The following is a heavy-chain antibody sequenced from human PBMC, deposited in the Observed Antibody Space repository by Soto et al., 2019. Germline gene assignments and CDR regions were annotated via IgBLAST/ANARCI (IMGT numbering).Heavy chain of an antibody. V-gene: IGHV4-59*12. Sequence: PSETLSLTCTVSGDSISTDYWSWIRQSPWKGLEWIGETSHDGVTNYNPSLEGRVTISIDKSKNQFYLDLNSVTAADTAMYYCAGNGDCTRPGCIVGWFAPWGPGTLVTVSS. CDR3: AGNGDCTRPGCIVGWFAP. CDR2: TSHDGVT. CDR1: GDSISTDY. J-gene: IGHJ5*02. D-gene: IGHD2-8*01.